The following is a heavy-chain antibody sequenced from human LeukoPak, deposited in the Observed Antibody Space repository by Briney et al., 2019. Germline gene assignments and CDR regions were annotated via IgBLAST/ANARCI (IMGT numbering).Heavy chain of an antibody. J-gene: IGHJ4*02. CDR3: ARGGPNSSGWTLDY. CDR1: GYTFANYA. V-gene: IGHV1-3*01. CDR2: FNSDTGNT. Sequence: GASVKVSCKASGYTFANYAIHWVRQAPGQRLEWMGWFNSDTGNTEYSQKFQGRVIITRDTSASTAYMELSSLRPEDTAVFICARGGPNSSGWTLDYWGQGTLVTVSS. D-gene: IGHD6-19*01.